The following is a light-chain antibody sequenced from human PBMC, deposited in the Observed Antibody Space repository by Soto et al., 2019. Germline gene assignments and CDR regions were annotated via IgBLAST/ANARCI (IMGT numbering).Light chain of an antibody. CDR1: SSNIGAGYD. Sequence: QSVLTQPPSVSWVPGQRVTISCTGSSSNIGAGYDVHWYQQLPGTAPKLLIYGNSNRPSGVPDRFSGSKSGTSASLAITGLQAEDEADYYCQSYDSSLSGWVFGGGTKLTVL. CDR3: QSYDSSLSGWV. J-gene: IGLJ2*01. V-gene: IGLV1-40*01. CDR2: GNS.